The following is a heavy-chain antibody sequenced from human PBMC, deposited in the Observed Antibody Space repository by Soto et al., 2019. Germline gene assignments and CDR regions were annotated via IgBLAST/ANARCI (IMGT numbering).Heavy chain of an antibody. J-gene: IGHJ6*02. Sequence: QVQLVQSGAEVKKPGSSVKVSCKASGGTFSSYAISWVRQAPGQGLEWMGGIIPIFGTANYAQKFQGRVTITADESTSTAYMALSSLRSDDTAVYDGARVRDSSGWYLYYGMDVWGQGTTVTVYS. D-gene: IGHD6-19*01. CDR2: IIPIFGTA. V-gene: IGHV1-69*01. CDR3: ARVRDSSGWYLYYGMDV. CDR1: GGTFSSYA.